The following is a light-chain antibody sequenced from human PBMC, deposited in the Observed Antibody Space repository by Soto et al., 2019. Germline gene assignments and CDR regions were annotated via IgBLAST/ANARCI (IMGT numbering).Light chain of an antibody. J-gene: IGLJ1*01. CDR3: SSYTSDTTGV. Sequence: QSVLTQPASVSGSPGQSIAISCTGTSSDVGGYNYVSWYQQHQGKAPKLMIYDVTTRPSGVSNRFSGSKSGNTAALTISGLQAEDEADYYCSSYTSDTTGVFGTGTKVTVL. CDR2: DVT. V-gene: IGLV2-14*03. CDR1: SSDVGGYNY.